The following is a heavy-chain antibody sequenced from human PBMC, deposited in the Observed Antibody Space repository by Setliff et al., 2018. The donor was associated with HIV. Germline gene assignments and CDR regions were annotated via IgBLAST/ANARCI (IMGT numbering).Heavy chain of an antibody. V-gene: IGHV4-38-2*01. CDR1: GYSISSGYY. CDR3: ARCNYYGSGSYYMGYYFDH. D-gene: IGHD3-10*01. CDR2: MYHSGSP. Sequence: SETLSLTCAVSGYSISSGYYWGWIRQPPGKGLEWIGSMYHSGSPNYKSTLKSRVTISVDTSKNQTSLNLTSVTAADTAVYYCARCNYYGSGSYYMGYYFDHWGQGNLVTVSS. J-gene: IGHJ4*02.